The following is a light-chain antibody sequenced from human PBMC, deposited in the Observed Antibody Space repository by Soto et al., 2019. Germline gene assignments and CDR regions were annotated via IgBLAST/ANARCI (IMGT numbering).Light chain of an antibody. CDR2: DVA. CDR3: CSCTSSSTPVV. V-gene: IGLV2-14*03. J-gene: IGLJ2*01. CDR1: SSDIGGYNC. Sequence: QSALTQPASVSGSPGQSIAISCTGTSSDIGGYNCVSWYQQHPGKAPKLMIYDVASRPSGISNRFSGSKSGNTASLTISGLQAEDEADYYCCSCTSSSTPVVFGGGTKLTVL.